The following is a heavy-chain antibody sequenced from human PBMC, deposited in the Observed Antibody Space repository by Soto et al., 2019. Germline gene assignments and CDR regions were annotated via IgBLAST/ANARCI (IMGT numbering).Heavy chain of an antibody. CDR1: GESINSFDKY. CDR3: ATNVDTALFGNWFDP. J-gene: IGHJ5*02. Sequence: QVQLQESGSGLVRPSETLSLTCTVSGESINSFDKYWSWIRQHPGKGLEWIGYIYYSGNTYYNPSLKSRVIISIDTSKNQFSLKLNSVTAADTALYYCATNVDTALFGNWFDPWGQGTLVTVSS. V-gene: IGHV4-31*03. CDR2: IYYSGNT. D-gene: IGHD5-18*01.